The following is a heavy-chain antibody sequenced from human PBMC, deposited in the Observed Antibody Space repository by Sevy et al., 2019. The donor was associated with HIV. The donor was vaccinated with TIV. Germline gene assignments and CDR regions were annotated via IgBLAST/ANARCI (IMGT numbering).Heavy chain of an antibody. Sequence: GGSLRLSCAASGFTFSSYWMSWVRQAPGKGLEWVANIKQDGSEKYYVDSVKGRFTISRDNAKNSLYLQMNSLRAEDTAVYYCARRSRGRGRSIVVVPAANDYWGQGTLVTVSS. J-gene: IGHJ4*02. CDR3: ARRSRGRGRSIVVVPAANDY. V-gene: IGHV3-7*01. CDR1: GFTFSSYW. D-gene: IGHD2-2*01. CDR2: IKQDGSEK.